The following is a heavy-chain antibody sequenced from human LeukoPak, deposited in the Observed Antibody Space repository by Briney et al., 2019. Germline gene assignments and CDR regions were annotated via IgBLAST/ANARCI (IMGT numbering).Heavy chain of an antibody. V-gene: IGHV4-39*01. CDR1: GGSISSSSYY. CDR3: ARVGSGSYWHSDY. CDR2: IYYSGST. D-gene: IGHD1-26*01. Sequence: SETLSLTCTVSGGSISSSSYYWGWIRQPPGKGLVWIGSIYYSGSTYYNPSLKSRVTISVDTSKNQFSLKLSSVTAADTAVYYCARVGSGSYWHSDYWGQGTLVTVSS. J-gene: IGHJ4*02.